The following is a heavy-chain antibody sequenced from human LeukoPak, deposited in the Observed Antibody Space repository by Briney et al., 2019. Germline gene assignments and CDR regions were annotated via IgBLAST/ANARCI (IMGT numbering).Heavy chain of an antibody. Sequence: ASVKVSCKASGGTFSSYAISWVRQAPGQGLEWMGRINPGSGDTEFAQKFQGRVTMTRDTSISTAYMEVSGLTSDDTAIYYCARDLSSTPNWELDHWGQGTLVTVSS. J-gene: IGHJ4*02. D-gene: IGHD7-27*01. V-gene: IGHV1-2*06. CDR1: GGTFSSYA. CDR3: ARDLSSTPNWELDH. CDR2: INPGSGDT.